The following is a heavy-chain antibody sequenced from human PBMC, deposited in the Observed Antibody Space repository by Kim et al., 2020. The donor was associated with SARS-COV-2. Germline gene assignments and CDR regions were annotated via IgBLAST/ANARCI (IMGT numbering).Heavy chain of an antibody. CDR2: ISYDGVNK. V-gene: IGHV3-30-3*01. Sequence: GGSLRLSCTAYGFTFRTSAMHWVRQTPGRGLEWVAVISYDGVNKFYADSVKGRFTISRDNSKNTLFLQMNSLAIEDTAVYFCARGRDGYTTYSDHWGQVT. CDR3: ARGRDGYTTYSDH. J-gene: IGHJ4*02. CDR1: GFTFRTSA. D-gene: IGHD5-18*01.